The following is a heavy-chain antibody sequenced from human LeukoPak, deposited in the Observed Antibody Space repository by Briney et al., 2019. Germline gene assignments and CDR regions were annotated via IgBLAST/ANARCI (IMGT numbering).Heavy chain of an antibody. CDR1: GFTVSRNY. CDR3: AKDRVYSSSWYGGLDY. V-gene: IGHV3-23*01. Sequence: PGGSLRLSCAASGFTVSRNYMSWVRQPPGKGLEWVSGISGSGGSTYYADSVKGRFTISRDNSKNTLYLQMDSLRVEDTAVYHCAKDRVYSSSWYGGLDYWGQGTLVTVSS. D-gene: IGHD6-13*01. CDR2: ISGSGGST. J-gene: IGHJ4*02.